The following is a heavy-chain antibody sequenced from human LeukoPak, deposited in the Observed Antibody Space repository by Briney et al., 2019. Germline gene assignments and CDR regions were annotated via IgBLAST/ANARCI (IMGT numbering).Heavy chain of an antibody. J-gene: IGHJ4*02. V-gene: IGHV3-73*01. CDR1: GFTFSDSA. D-gene: IGHD6-19*01. Sequence: TGGSLRLSCAASGFTFSDSAVHWVRQASGKGLEWVGRIRSKANNYATAYAASVKGRFTISRDDSKNTAYLQMNSLKTEDTAIYYCTRLEAVAGPSFDYWGQGAPVTVSS. CDR3: TRLEAVAGPSFDY. CDR2: IRSKANNYAT.